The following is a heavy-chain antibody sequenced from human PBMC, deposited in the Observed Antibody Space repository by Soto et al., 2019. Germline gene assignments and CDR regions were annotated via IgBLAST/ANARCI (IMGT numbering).Heavy chain of an antibody. Sequence: GESLKISCKGSGYSFTSYWIGWVRQMPGKGLEWMGIIYPGDSDTRYSPSFQGQVTISADKSISTAYLQWSSLKASDTAMYYCARGGRRYFDWFPRGDYGMDVWGQGTTVTSP. J-gene: IGHJ6*02. V-gene: IGHV5-51*01. D-gene: IGHD3-9*01. CDR3: ARGGRRYFDWFPRGDYGMDV. CDR2: IYPGDSDT. CDR1: GYSFTSYW.